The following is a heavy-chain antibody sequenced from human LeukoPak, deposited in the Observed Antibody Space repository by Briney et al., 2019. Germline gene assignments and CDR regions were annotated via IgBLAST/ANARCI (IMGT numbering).Heavy chain of an antibody. CDR3: ARGTGLRPLGSGSIDY. J-gene: IGHJ4*02. CDR2: ISYDGSNK. Sequence: GGSLRLSYAASGFTFSSYAMHWVRQAPGKGLEWVAVISYDGSNKYYADSVKGRFTISRDNSKNTLYLQMNSLRAEDTAVYYCARGTGLRPLGSGSIDYWGQGTLVTVSS. D-gene: IGHD3-10*01. CDR1: GFTFSSYA. V-gene: IGHV3-30-3*01.